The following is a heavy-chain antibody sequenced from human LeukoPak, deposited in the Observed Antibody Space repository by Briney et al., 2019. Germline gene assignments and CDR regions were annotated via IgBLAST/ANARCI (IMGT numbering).Heavy chain of an antibody. CDR3: ARGITMVRGASPGY. J-gene: IGHJ4*02. Sequence: GASVKVSCKASGYTFTGYYMHWVRQAPGQGLEWMGWINPNSGGTNYAQKFQGRATMTRDTSISTAYMELSRLRSDDTAVYYCARGITMVRGASPGYWGQGTLVTVSS. D-gene: IGHD3-10*01. CDR2: INPNSGGT. CDR1: GYTFTGYY. V-gene: IGHV1-2*02.